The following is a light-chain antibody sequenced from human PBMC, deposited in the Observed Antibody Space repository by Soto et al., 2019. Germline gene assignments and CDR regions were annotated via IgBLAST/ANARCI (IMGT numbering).Light chain of an antibody. V-gene: IGLV2-11*01. CDR1: SSDVGGYNY. CDR2: DVS. CDR3: NSYTTLSNRV. Sequence: QPRSVSGSPGQSVTISCTGTSSDVGGYNYVSWYQPHPGKAPKLIMYDVSNRPSGVSDRFSGSKSGXTDSLTISGLQDEDEANYYCNSYTTLSNRVFGTGTKVTVL. J-gene: IGLJ1*01.